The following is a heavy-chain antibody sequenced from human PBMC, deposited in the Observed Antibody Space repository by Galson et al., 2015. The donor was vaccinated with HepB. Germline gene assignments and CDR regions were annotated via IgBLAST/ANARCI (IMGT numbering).Heavy chain of an antibody. Sequence: SLRLAGAASGFTFPDYAINWVRPTPGKGLRWVSEISDSGGSKSIAVSVRGRFSISRANYLVSLHMDMESPTAEDMDVYYCAGDQKWDLLLTLDYWGQGTLVTVSS. D-gene: IGHD1-26*01. CDR2: ISDSGGSK. V-gene: IGHV3-23*01. CDR1: GFTFPDYA. CDR3: AGDQKWDLLLTLDY. J-gene: IGHJ4*02.